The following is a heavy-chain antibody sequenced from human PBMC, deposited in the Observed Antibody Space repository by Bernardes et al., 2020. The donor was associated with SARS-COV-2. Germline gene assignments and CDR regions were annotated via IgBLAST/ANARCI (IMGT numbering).Heavy chain of an antibody. Sequence: SETLYPTCAVYGGSFSGYFVSWIRQRPGKGLEWIGEINHSGSPNYNPSLKSRVTISVDTSKNQFSLKLSSVTAADTAVYYCARATLLYDYNSGSPQIFDFWGQGTLVTVSS. CDR2: INHSGSP. CDR3: ARATLLYDYNSGSPQIFDF. D-gene: IGHD3-10*01. V-gene: IGHV4-34*01. CDR1: GGSFSGYF. J-gene: IGHJ4*02.